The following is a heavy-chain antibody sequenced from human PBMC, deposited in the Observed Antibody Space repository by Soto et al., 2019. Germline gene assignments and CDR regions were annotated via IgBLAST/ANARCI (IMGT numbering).Heavy chain of an antibody. Sequence: PSETLSLTCTVSGGSISSYYWSWIRQPPGKGLEWIGYIYYSGSTNYNPSLKSRVTISVDTSKNQFSLKLSSVTAADTAVYYCARTTDTYSSSWYGADYWGQGTLVTVSS. CDR3: ARTTDTYSSSWYGADY. D-gene: IGHD6-13*01. CDR1: GGSISSYY. CDR2: IYYSGST. J-gene: IGHJ4*02. V-gene: IGHV4-59*08.